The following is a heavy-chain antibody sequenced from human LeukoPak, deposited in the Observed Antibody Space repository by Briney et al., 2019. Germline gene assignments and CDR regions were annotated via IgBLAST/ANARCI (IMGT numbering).Heavy chain of an antibody. J-gene: IGHJ4*02. CDR2: INSVSSTI. V-gene: IGHV3-48*01. CDR1: GFTFNSYG. CDR3: ASSYYSSGLYYFDY. D-gene: IGHD3-22*01. Sequence: GGSLRLSCAASGFTFNSYGMNWVRQAPGKGLEWVSWINSVSSTIYYAHSVKGRFTISRDNAKNSLYLQLNSLRAEDTAVYYCASSYYSSGLYYFDYWGQGTLVTVSS.